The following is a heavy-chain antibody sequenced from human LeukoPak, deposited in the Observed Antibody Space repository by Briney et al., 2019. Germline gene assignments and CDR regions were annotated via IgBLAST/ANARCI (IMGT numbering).Heavy chain of an antibody. CDR1: GFTFDDYA. Sequence: PGRSLRLSCAASGFTFDDYAMHWVRQAPGKGLEWVSGISWNSGSVGYADSVKGRFTISRDNAKNSLYLQMNSLRAEDTAVYYCARGRYYYDSSGYYRPPHFFDYWGQGTLVTVSS. V-gene: IGHV3-9*01. CDR3: ARGRYYYDSSGYYRPPHFFDY. D-gene: IGHD3-22*01. J-gene: IGHJ4*02. CDR2: ISWNSGSV.